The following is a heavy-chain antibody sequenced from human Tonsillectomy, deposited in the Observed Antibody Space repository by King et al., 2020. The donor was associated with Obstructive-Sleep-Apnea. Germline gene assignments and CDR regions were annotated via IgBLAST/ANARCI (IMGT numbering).Heavy chain of an antibody. Sequence: QLVQSGAEVKKPGESLKISCKTSGYTFTKYWIGWVRQVPGKGLEWMGMIYPGDSDTIYGPSLQGQVTISDDKSISTTFVQWSSLKASDTAMYYCATSIVTTVGGVFDIWGQGTMVTVSS. J-gene: IGHJ3*02. V-gene: IGHV5-51*01. D-gene: IGHD5-12*01. CDR2: IYPGDSDT. CDR3: ATSIVTTVGGVFDI. CDR1: GYTFTKYW.